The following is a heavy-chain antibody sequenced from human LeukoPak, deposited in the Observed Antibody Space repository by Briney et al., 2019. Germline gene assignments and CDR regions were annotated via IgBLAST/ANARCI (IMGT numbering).Heavy chain of an antibody. D-gene: IGHD6-13*01. Sequence: GGSLRLSCAASGFTFSSYSMNWVRQAPGKGLEWVSSISSSSHIYYADSVKGRFTMSRDNAKNSLYLQMNSLRADDTAVYYCARVLEAASFDYWGQGSPVTVSS. J-gene: IGHJ4*02. CDR3: ARVLEAASFDY. CDR2: ISSSSHI. V-gene: IGHV3-21*01. CDR1: GFTFSSYS.